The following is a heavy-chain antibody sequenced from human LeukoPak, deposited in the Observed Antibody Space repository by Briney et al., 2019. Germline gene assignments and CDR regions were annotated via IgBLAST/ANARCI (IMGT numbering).Heavy chain of an antibody. J-gene: IGHJ5*02. CDR1: GYTFTGYY. CDR2: INPNCGGT. Sequence: ASVKGSCKASGYTFTGYYMHWVRQAPGQGLEWMGWINPNCGGTNYAQKSQGRVTMTRDTSISTAYMELSRLRSDDTAVYYCARVPETYYYDSSGYFDPWGQGTLVTVSS. CDR3: ARVPETYYYDSSGYFDP. D-gene: IGHD3-22*01. V-gene: IGHV1-2*02.